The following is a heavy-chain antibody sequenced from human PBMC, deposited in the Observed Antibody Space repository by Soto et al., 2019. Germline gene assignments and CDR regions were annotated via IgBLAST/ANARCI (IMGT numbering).Heavy chain of an antibody. CDR2: IYPRDSDT. V-gene: IGHV5-51*01. J-gene: IGHJ6*02. D-gene: IGHD3-3*01. CDR1: GYSFTTYW. CDR3: ARPTFEVAGSNSYRYDLDV. Sequence: GESLKISCKGSGYSFTTYWIGWVRQMPGKGLEWVGIIYPRDSDTKYSPSFRGQVTISADKSISTAYLQWSSLKASDTAMYYCARPTFEVAGSNSYRYDLDVWGQGTTVTVSS.